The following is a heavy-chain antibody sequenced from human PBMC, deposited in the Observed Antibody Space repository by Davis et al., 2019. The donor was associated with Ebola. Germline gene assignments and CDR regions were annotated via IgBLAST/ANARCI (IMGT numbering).Heavy chain of an antibody. Sequence: ASVKVSCKASGYSFTTYGMNWVRQAPGQGLEWMGWININTGNPTYAQGFTGRFVFSLDTSVSTAYLQISSLKAEDTAVYYCARGVTYSSSSWRSRTPRAFDYWGQGTLVTVSS. CDR2: ININTGNP. D-gene: IGHD6-6*01. V-gene: IGHV7-4-1*02. CDR3: ARGVTYSSSSWRSRTPRAFDY. CDR1: GYSFTTYG. J-gene: IGHJ4*02.